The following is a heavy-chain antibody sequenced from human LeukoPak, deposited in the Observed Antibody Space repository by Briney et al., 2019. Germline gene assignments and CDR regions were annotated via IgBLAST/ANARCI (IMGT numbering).Heavy chain of an antibody. J-gene: IGHJ4*02. CDR3: AREMDIVVVPAAMDY. CDR2: IWYDGSNK. V-gene: IGHV3-33*01. D-gene: IGHD2-2*03. Sequence: PGRSLRLSCAASGFTFSSYGMHRVRQAPGKGLEWVAVIWYDGSNKYYADSVKGRFTISRDNSKNTLYLQMNSLRAEDTAVYYCAREMDIVVVPAAMDYWGQGTLVTVSS. CDR1: GFTFSSYG.